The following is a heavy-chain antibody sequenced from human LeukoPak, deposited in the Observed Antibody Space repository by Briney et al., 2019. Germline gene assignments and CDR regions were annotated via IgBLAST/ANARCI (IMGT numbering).Heavy chain of an antibody. Sequence: PGGSLRLSCAASGFTFSSYAMSWVRQAPGKGLEWVSAISGSGGSTYYADSVEGRFTISRDNSKDTLYLQMNSLRAEDTAVYYCANLYSSSWYAAHWGQGTLVTVSS. CDR2: ISGSGGST. V-gene: IGHV3-23*01. J-gene: IGHJ4*02. CDR3: ANLYSSSWYAAH. CDR1: GFTFSSYA. D-gene: IGHD6-13*01.